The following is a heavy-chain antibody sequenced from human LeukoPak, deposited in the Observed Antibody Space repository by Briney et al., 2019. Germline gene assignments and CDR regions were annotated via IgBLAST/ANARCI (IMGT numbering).Heavy chain of an antibody. CDR2: ISSGGSTI. V-gene: IGHV3-48*03. CDR3: APDYYYYGMVV. Sequence: GGSLRLSCAASGFTFSTYEMNWVRQAPGKGLEWVSYISSGGSTIYYADSVKGRFTISRDNAKSSLFLQMNSLRAEDTAVYYSAPDYYYYGMVVRGQGTTVTVTS. CDR1: GFTFSTYE. J-gene: IGHJ6*02.